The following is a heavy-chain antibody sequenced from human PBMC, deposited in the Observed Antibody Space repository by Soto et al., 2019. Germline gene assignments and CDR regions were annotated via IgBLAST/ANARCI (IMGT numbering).Heavy chain of an antibody. D-gene: IGHD2-8*01. J-gene: IGHJ4*02. Sequence: QVQLQESGPGLVNPSQTLSLTCTVSGDSIGTGGDYWDWIRQHPGKGPEWIGYIHYSGSIYYNPSLNSRLTISLDTSKNQFSLHLSSVTAADTAVYYCATNHDAISGRTRLLFDSWGQGTLVNVSS. CDR1: GDSIGTGGDY. CDR2: IHYSGSI. V-gene: IGHV4-31*03. CDR3: ATNHDAISGRTRLLFDS.